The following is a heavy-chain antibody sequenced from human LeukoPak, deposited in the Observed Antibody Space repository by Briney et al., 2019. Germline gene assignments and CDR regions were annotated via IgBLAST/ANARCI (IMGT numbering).Heavy chain of an antibody. D-gene: IGHD1-26*01. Sequence: SETLSLTCAISTYSINSDYHWAWIRQPPGKGLEWIGSIYHTGRTYYNPAHKTRLTILLDTSTSQFSLRLSSVTASDTAVYFCARHVSGNLWYFDDWGQGTLVTVSS. J-gene: IGHJ4*02. CDR3: ARHVSGNLWYFDD. V-gene: IGHV4-38-2*01. CDR2: IYHTGRT. CDR1: TYSINSDYH.